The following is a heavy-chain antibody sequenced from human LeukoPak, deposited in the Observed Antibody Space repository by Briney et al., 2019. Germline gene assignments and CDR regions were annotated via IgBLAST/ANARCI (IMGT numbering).Heavy chain of an antibody. Sequence: SETLSLTCTVSGGSISSYYWTWIRQPAGKGLEWIGRFYSTGSTNYNPSLKSRVTMSVDTSKNQFSLKLSSVTAADTAVYYCAQTTGWPGFDYWGQGTLVTVSS. CDR1: GGSISSYY. J-gene: IGHJ4*02. D-gene: IGHD6-19*01. V-gene: IGHV4-4*07. CDR2: FYSTGST. CDR3: AQTTGWPGFDY.